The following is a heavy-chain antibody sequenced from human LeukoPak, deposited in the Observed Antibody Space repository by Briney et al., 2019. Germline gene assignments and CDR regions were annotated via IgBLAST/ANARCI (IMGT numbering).Heavy chain of an antibody. Sequence: PGGSLRLSCAASGFSFSDYYIGWIRQAPGRGLEWVSYISNSGSNIYYADSVTGRFTVSRDNAKNSVYLQMNSLRDDDTAMYYCATKGPPSSYSPHDHGGQGPLVTVSS. CDR3: ATKGPPSSYSPHDH. CDR1: GFSFSDYY. V-gene: IGHV3-11*04. CDR2: ISNSGSNI. J-gene: IGHJ4*02. D-gene: IGHD2-21*01.